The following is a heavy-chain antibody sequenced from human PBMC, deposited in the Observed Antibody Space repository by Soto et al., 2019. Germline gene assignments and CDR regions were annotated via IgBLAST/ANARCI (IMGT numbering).Heavy chain of an antibody. D-gene: IGHD6-25*01. J-gene: IGHJ5*02. CDR3: SRAERVPRSWLDT. CDR2: VNHSGEA. CDR1: GGSFRNYY. Sequence: SETLSLTCGVYGGSFRNYYWIWVRQPPGKGLEWIGEVNHSGEATYNPSLQGRITISLYTSNSKFSLKLTSVTAADTAMYFCSRAERVPRSWLDTWGQGTQVTVSS. V-gene: IGHV4-34*01.